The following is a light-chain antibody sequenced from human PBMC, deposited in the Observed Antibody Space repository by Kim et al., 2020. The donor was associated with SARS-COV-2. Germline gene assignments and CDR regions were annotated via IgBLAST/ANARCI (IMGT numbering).Light chain of an antibody. CDR3: QLWDSSTV. Sequence: VSVALGQTARITCGGNNIGDKNVHWYRQKPGQAPVLVIYRDTNRPSGIPERFSGSNSGNTATLTISRAQAGDEADYYCQLWDSSTVFGGGTQLTVL. V-gene: IGLV3-9*01. J-gene: IGLJ3*02. CDR2: RDT. CDR1: NIGDKN.